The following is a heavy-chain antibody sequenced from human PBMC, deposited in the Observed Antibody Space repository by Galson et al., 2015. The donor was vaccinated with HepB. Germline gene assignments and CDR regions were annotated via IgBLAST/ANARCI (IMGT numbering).Heavy chain of an antibody. CDR1: GFTFSSYG. D-gene: IGHD1-26*01. Sequence: SLRLSCAASGFTFSSYGMHWVRQAPGKGLEWVAVISYDGSNKYYADSVKGRFTISRDNSKNTLYLQMNSLRAEDTAVYYCANGGYVGGSYVPAQDYWGQGTLVTVSS. CDR3: ANGGYVGGSYVPAQDY. CDR2: ISYDGSNK. V-gene: IGHV3-30*18. J-gene: IGHJ4*02.